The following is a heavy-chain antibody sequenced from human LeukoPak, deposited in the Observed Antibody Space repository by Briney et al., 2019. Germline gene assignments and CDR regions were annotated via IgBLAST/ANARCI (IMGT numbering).Heavy chain of an antibody. D-gene: IGHD4-11*01. CDR3: ARSEINDYSRF. J-gene: IGHJ4*02. CDR2: ISSSGST. CDR1: GDSISSGDYY. Sequence: SETLSLTCTVSGDSISSGDYYWSWIRQPAGKGLEWIGRISSSGSTNYNPSLKSRVTMSMDTSKNQFSVKMRAVTAADTAVYYCARSEINDYSRFWGQGILVTVSS. V-gene: IGHV4-61*02.